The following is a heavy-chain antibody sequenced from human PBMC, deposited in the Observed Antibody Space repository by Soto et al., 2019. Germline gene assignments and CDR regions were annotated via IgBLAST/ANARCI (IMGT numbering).Heavy chain of an antibody. CDR1: GYTFSNYG. J-gene: IGHJ4*02. CDR3: ARDLVPGYTGFSDY. CDR2: ISAYNGNT. D-gene: IGHD5-12*01. V-gene: IGHV1-18*01. Sequence: QVQLVQSGAEVKKPGASVKVSCKTSGYTFSNYGINWVRQAPGQGLEWMGWISAYNGNTNFAQKLQGRVPLTTDTSSTTAYMELRSLTSDDTAVYYCARDLVPGYTGFSDYWGQGTLVTVSS.